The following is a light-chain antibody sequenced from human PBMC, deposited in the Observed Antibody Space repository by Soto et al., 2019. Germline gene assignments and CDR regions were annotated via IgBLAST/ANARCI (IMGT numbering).Light chain of an antibody. V-gene: IGKV3-20*01. CDR2: GAS. Sequence: EIVMTQSPDTLSVSPGEGATLSCRASRSISRYLAWYQHQPGQGPRLLIYGASSRATGTPDRFSGSGSGTDFTLTINRLEPEDFALYYCQQYGSSPPTFGQGTKVDIK. CDR3: QQYGSSPPT. CDR1: RSISRY. J-gene: IGKJ1*01.